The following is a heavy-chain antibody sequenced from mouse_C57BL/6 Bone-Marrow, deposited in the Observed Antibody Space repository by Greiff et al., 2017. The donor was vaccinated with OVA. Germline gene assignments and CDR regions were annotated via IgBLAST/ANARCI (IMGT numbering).Heavy chain of an antibody. CDR2: IHPNSGST. Sequence: VQLQQPGAELVKPGASVKLSCTASGFTFTSYWMHWVQQSPGQGLEWIGLIHPNSGSTNYNEKFKSKATLTVDKSSSTAYMQLSSLTSEDSAVYYCQGTWFAYWGQGTLVTVSA. CDR3: QGTWFAY. J-gene: IGHJ3*01. CDR1: GFTFTSYW. V-gene: IGHV1-64*01.